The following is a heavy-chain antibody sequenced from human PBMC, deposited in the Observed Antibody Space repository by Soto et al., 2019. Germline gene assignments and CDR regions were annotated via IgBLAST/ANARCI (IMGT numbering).Heavy chain of an antibody. CDR3: ASKGKRKGIGT. V-gene: IGHV4-61*01. Sequence: SSTXSLTCTVSVVSVIIGSDYLSWIRQPPGKGLEWIGYIYYSGSTNYNPSLKSRLTISVDKSKNQFSLKLSSVTAADKAVYYCASKGKRKGIGTWGQGTLVTV. J-gene: IGHJ5*02. D-gene: IGHD1-1*01. CDR2: IYYSGST. CDR1: VVSVIIGSDY.